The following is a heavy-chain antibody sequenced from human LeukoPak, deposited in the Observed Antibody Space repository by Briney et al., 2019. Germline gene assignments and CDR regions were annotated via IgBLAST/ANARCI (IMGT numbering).Heavy chain of an antibody. CDR1: GFTFDDYA. Sequence: PGGSLRLSCAASGFTFDDYAMHWVRQAPGKGLESVSGISWDSGSIGYADSVKGRFTISRDNAKNSLYLQMNSLRADDTAVYFCARDRWGYSYGGAGGQGTLVTVSS. CDR3: ARDRWGYSYGGA. D-gene: IGHD5-18*01. CDR2: ISWDSGSI. V-gene: IGHV3-9*01. J-gene: IGHJ4*02.